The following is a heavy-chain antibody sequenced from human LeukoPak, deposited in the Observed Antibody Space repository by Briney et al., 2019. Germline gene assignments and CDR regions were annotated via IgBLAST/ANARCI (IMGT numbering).Heavy chain of an antibody. CDR3: AKDQSRVGANDPFDY. J-gene: IGHJ4*02. CDR1: GFTFSNCA. V-gene: IGHV3-23*01. Sequence: GGALRLSCEATGFTFSNCAMTWVRPAPGKGLEGVSGLRGSGASTYYTDSVKCRFTISRDNSKNMVFLQMNSLRAEDTAIYHCAKDQSRVGANDPFDYWGQGIVVIVSS. CDR2: LRGSGAST. D-gene: IGHD1-26*01.